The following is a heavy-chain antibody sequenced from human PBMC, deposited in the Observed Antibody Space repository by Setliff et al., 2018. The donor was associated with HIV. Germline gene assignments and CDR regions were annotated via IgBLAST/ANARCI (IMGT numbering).Heavy chain of an antibody. CDR3: AKQTVSSSWSNWFDH. D-gene: IGHD6-13*01. CDR2: ILNDGSDK. Sequence: GGSLRLSCAASGFTFSSYSVHWVRQAQGKGLEWVAFILNDGSDKHYADSVKGRFTISRDNSKNTLYLQMNSLRAEDTAVYYCAKQTVSSSWSNWFDHWGQGTLVTVSS. J-gene: IGHJ5*02. CDR1: GFTFSSYS. V-gene: IGHV3-30*02.